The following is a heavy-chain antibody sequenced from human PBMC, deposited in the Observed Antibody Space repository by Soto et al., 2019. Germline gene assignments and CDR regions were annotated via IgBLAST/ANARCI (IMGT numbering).Heavy chain of an antibody. Sequence: LSLTCAASGFTFSSYAMSWVRQAPGKGLEWVSAISGSGGSTYYADSVKGRFTISRDNSKNTLYLQMNSLRAEDTAVYYCAKQPGVWFGGAFDIWGQGTMVTVSS. D-gene: IGHD3-10*01. V-gene: IGHV3-23*01. CDR3: AKQPGVWFGGAFDI. CDR1: GFTFSSYA. CDR2: ISGSGGST. J-gene: IGHJ3*02.